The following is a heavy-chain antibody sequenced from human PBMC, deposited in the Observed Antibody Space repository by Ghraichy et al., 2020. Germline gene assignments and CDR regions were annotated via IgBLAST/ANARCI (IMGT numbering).Heavy chain of an antibody. J-gene: IGHJ4*02. D-gene: IGHD5-24*01. Sequence: SETLSLTCTVSGGSVSSGSYYWSWIRQPPGKGLEWIGYIYYSGSTNYNPSLKSRVTISVDTSKNQFSLKLSSVTAADTAVYYCASRGDGYNYGVFGYWGQGTLVTVSS. CDR2: IYYSGST. CDR1: GGSVSSGSYY. V-gene: IGHV4-61*01. CDR3: ASRGDGYNYGVFGY.